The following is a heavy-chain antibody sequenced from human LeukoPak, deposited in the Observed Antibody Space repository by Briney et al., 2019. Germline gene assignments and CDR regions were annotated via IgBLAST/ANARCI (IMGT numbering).Heavy chain of an antibody. Sequence: SETLSLTCTVSGGSISSYYWSWIRQPPGKGLEWIGYIYYSGSTNYNPSLKSRVTISVDTSKNQFSLKLSSVTAADTAVYYCAGGYSSGWSPQAYWGQGTLVTVSS. CDR2: IYYSGST. V-gene: IGHV4-59*01. D-gene: IGHD6-19*01. J-gene: IGHJ4*02. CDR3: AGGYSSGWSPQAY. CDR1: GGSISSYY.